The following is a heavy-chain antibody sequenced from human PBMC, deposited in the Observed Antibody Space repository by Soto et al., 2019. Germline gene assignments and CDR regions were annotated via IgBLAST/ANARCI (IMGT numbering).Heavy chain of an antibody. CDR2: IYYGGST. Sequence: SETLSLTCSVSGASISSYYWNWIRQPPGKGLEWIGNIYYGGSTNYNPSLKSRVTISVDTSKNQFSVKLTSVTAADTAVYYCARGHGTGSYYPFDYWGQGTVVT. V-gene: IGHV4-59*01. J-gene: IGHJ4*02. CDR3: ARGHGTGSYYPFDY. D-gene: IGHD3-10*01. CDR1: GASISSYY.